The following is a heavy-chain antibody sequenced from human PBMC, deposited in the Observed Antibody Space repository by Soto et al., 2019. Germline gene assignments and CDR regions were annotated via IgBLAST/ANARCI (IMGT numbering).Heavy chain of an antibody. V-gene: IGHV3-74*01. CDR2: INSDGSST. Sequence: EVQLVESGGGLVQPGGSLRLSCAASGFTFSSYWMHWVRQAPGKGLVWVSRINSDGSSTSYADSVKGRFTISRDNAKNTLYLKMNSLRAEDTAVYYCARDPTITGKGYFDLWGRGTLVTVSS. J-gene: IGHJ2*01. D-gene: IGHD1-20*01. CDR3: ARDPTITGKGYFDL. CDR1: GFTFSSYW.